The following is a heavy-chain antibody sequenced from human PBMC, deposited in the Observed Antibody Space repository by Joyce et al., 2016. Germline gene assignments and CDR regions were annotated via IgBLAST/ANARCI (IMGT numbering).Heavy chain of an antibody. CDR1: GFRFRNSW. J-gene: IGHJ4*02. CDR3: ARDRCDGHGCYYEYDY. Sequence: EVELVESGGGLVQPGGYLRLSCAASGFRFRNSWMSWVRQAPGKGLEWVANINLYGSEKYYVDSVKGRFTISRDNAENSLYLRMSSLRAEDTAIYYCARDRCDGHGCYYEYDYWGQGIRVTVSS. CDR2: INLYGSEK. D-gene: IGHD2-15*01. V-gene: IGHV3-7*01.